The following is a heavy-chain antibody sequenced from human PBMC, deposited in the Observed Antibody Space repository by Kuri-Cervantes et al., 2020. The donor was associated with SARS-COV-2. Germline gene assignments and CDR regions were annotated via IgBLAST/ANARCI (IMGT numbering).Heavy chain of an antibody. J-gene: IGHJ6*02. CDR3: ARDSHESTGYYYGMDV. V-gene: IGHV3-11*06. CDR2: ISTSNSYI. CDR1: GFTFSDYY. D-gene: IGHD2-2*01. Sequence: GGSLRLSCAASGFTFSDYYVSWVRQAPGKGLEWVSYISTSNSYIEYADSVKGRFTISRDNAKNSLYLQMNSLRAEDTAVYYCARDSHESTGYYYGMDVWGQGTTVTVSS.